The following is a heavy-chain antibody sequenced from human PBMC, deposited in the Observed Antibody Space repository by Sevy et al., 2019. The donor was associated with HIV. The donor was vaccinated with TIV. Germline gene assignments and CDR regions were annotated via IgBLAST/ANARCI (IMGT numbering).Heavy chain of an antibody. Sequence: GGSLRLSCAASRFTFSSYSMNWVRQAPGKGLEWVSYISSSSSTIYYSDSVKGRFTISRDNAKNSLYLQMNSLRDEDTAVYYCARVFRPDVDTAMAHYYYYGMDVWGQGTTVTVSS. J-gene: IGHJ6*02. CDR1: RFTFSSYS. V-gene: IGHV3-48*02. CDR3: ARVFRPDVDTAMAHYYYYGMDV. CDR2: ISSSSSTI. D-gene: IGHD5-18*01.